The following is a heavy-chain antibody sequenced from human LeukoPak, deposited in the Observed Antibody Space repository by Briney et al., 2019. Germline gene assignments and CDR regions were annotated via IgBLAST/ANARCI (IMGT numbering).Heavy chain of an antibody. Sequence: SETLSLTCAVYGGSFSGYYWSWIRQPPGKGLEWIGEINHSGSTNYNPSLKSRVTISVDTSKNQFSLKLSSVTAAGTAVYYCARKHWGSEYWGQGTLVTVSS. CDR3: ARKHWGSEY. J-gene: IGHJ4*02. V-gene: IGHV4-34*01. CDR1: GGSFSGYY. D-gene: IGHD7-27*01. CDR2: INHSGST.